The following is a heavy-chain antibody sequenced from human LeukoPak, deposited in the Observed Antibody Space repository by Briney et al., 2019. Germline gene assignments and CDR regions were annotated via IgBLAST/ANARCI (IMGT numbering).Heavy chain of an antibody. CDR2: ITSNGGST. CDR1: GFTFSNYA. CDR3: ARGGSSSGLDY. V-gene: IGHV3-64*01. D-gene: IGHD6-6*01. J-gene: IGHJ4*02. Sequence: SGGSLRLSCAASGFTFSNYAMYWVRQAPGKGLEYVSAITSNGGSTYYANSLKGRFTVSRDNSKNTLYLQVGSLRTEDMAVYYCARGGSSSGLDYWGQGTLVTVSS.